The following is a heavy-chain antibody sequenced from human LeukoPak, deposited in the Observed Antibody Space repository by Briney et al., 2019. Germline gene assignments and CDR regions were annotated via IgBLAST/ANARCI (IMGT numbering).Heavy chain of an antibody. J-gene: IGHJ6*02. Sequence: SETQSLTCAVYGGSLSGYYWSWTRQPPGKGLEWIGEINHSGNTNYNPSLKSRVTISVDTSKNQFSLNLNSVTAADTAVYYCARVPYCTGGSCNYYYYYGMDVWGQGTTVTVSS. D-gene: IGHD2-15*01. CDR2: INHSGNT. CDR3: ARVPYCTGGSCNYYYYYGMDV. CDR1: GGSLSGYY. V-gene: IGHV4-34*01.